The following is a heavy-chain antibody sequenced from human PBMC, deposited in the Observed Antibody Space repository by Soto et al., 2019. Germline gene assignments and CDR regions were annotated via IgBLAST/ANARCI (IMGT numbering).Heavy chain of an antibody. CDR1: GFTFSSYA. CDR3: AKYPTWYGSYYYFDY. J-gene: IGHJ4*02. Sequence: GGSLRLSCAASGFTFSSYAMSWVRQAPGKGLEWVSAISGSGGSTYYADSVKGRFTISRDNSKNTLYLQMNSLRAEDTAVYYCAKYPTWYGSYYYFDYWGQGTLVTVSS. D-gene: IGHD1-26*01. V-gene: IGHV3-23*01. CDR2: ISGSGGST.